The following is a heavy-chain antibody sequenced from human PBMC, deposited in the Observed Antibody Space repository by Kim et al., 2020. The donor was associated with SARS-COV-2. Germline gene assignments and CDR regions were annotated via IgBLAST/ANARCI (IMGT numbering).Heavy chain of an antibody. D-gene: IGHD6-13*01. Sequence: GGSLRLSCAASGFTFSSYAMHWVRQAPGKGLEWVAVISYDGSNKYYADSVKGRFTISRDNSKNTLYLQMNSLRAEDTAVYYCARDRIAAAGTRFDPWGQGTLVTVSS. J-gene: IGHJ5*02. CDR1: GFTFSSYA. CDR2: ISYDGSNK. V-gene: IGHV3-30*04. CDR3: ARDRIAAAGTRFDP.